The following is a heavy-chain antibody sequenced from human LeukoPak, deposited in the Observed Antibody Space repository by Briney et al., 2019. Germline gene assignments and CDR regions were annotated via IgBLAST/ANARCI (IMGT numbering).Heavy chain of an antibody. J-gene: IGHJ4*02. Sequence: PSETLSLTCTVSGGSINSYYWSWIRQPPGKGLEWIGYINYSGSTNYNPSLKSRVTISVDTSKNQFSLKLSSGTAADTAVYYCARVTHTYYYDSSGYQLDYWGQGTLVTVSS. D-gene: IGHD3-22*01. V-gene: IGHV4-59*01. CDR2: INYSGST. CDR1: GGSINSYY. CDR3: ARVTHTYYYDSSGYQLDY.